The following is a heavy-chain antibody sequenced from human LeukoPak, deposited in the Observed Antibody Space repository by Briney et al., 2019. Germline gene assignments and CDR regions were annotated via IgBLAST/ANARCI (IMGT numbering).Heavy chain of an antibody. J-gene: IGHJ4*02. CDR2: IYASGST. V-gene: IGHV4-4*07. CDR3: ASYSSSGAYFDD. Sequence: SETLSLTCTVSGGSISSYYWSWIRQPAGKGLEWIGRIYASGSTNYNPSLKSRVTMSVEMSKNQFSLKLSSVTAADTAVYYCASYSSSGAYFDDWGQGTLVTVSS. CDR1: GGSISSYY. D-gene: IGHD6-6*01.